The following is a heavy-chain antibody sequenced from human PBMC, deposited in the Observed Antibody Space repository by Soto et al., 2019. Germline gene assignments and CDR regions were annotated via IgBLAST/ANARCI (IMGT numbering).Heavy chain of an antibody. Sequence: SVKVSCKASGGTFSSYSISWVRQAPGQGLEWMGGIIPILGTANYALRIPGRGTITADKSTSTAYMELSRLRSEDTAVYYCARDIMVRGVIDYWVQGTMVTVSS. CDR3: ARDIMVRGVIDY. D-gene: IGHD3-10*01. CDR2: IIPILGTA. CDR1: GGTFSSYS. J-gene: IGHJ4*02. V-gene: IGHV1-69*10.